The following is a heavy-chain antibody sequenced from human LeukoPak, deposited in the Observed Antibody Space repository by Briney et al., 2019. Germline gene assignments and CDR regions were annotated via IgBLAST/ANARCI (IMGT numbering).Heavy chain of an antibody. CDR2: IWYDGSNK. CDR3: ASAIAAAGTVGNMGY. Sequence: GGPLRLSCAASGFTFDDYAMHWVRQAPGKGLEWVAVIWYDGSNKYYADSVKGRFTISRDNSKNTLYLQMNSLRAEDTAVYYCASAIAAAGTVGNMGYWGQGTLVTVSS. J-gene: IGHJ4*02. D-gene: IGHD6-13*01. CDR1: GFTFDDYA. V-gene: IGHV3-33*08.